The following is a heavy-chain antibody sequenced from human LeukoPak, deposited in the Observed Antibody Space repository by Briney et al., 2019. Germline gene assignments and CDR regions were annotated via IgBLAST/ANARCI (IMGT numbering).Heavy chain of an antibody. Sequence: SETLSLTCTVSGGSISSYYWSWIRQPPGKGLEWIGYIYYSGSTNYNPSLKSRVTISVDTSKNQFSLKLSSVTAADTAVYYCARGRGLNRFGELLSSRIYYYYYGMDVWGQGTTVTVSS. V-gene: IGHV4-59*01. CDR1: GGSISSYY. D-gene: IGHD3-10*01. CDR2: IYYSGST. CDR3: ARGRGLNRFGELLSSRIYYYYYGMDV. J-gene: IGHJ6*02.